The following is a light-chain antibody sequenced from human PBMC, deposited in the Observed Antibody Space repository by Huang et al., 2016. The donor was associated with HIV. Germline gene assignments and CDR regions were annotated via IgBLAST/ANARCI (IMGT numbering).Light chain of an antibody. CDR3: HQYYSIPQT. J-gene: IGKJ1*01. Sequence: DIVMTQSPDSMTVSLGERATINCKSSQSVLHSSKNKNCLTWYQQKPGQPPKVLIYVASSLESGVPDRFIGSGSGTDFTLTISNLQAEDVAVYFCHQYYSIPQTFGQGTKVEIK. CDR1: QSVLHSSKNKNC. V-gene: IGKV4-1*01. CDR2: VAS.